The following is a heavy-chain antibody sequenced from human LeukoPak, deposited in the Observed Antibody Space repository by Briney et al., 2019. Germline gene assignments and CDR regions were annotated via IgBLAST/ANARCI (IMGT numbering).Heavy chain of an antibody. CDR2: ISGSGGST. CDR1: GFTFSSYA. CDR3: AKGLEQLVYYYYYYMDV. V-gene: IGHV3-23*01. Sequence: GGSLRLSCAASGFTFSSYAMSWVRRAPGKGLEWVSAISGSGGSTYYADSVKGRFTISRDNSKNTLYLQMNSLRAEDTAVYYCAKGLEQLVYYYYYYMDVWGKGTTVTVSS. J-gene: IGHJ6*03. D-gene: IGHD1/OR15-1a*01.